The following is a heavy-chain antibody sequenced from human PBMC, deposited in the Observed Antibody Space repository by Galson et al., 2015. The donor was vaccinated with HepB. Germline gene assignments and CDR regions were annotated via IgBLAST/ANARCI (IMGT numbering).Heavy chain of an antibody. CDR3: ARDRAKVVVIVGAYYYYAMGV. CDR2: ISNSGSDI. J-gene: IGHJ6*02. D-gene: IGHD3-22*01. CDR1: GFTFSSYN. Sequence: SLRLSCAASGFTFSSYNMNWVRQAPGKGLEWVSSISNSGSDIYYADSVKGRFTISRDNAKNSLFLQLNSLRAEDTAVYYCARDRAKVVVIVGAYYYYAMGVWGQGTTVTVSS. V-gene: IGHV3-21*01.